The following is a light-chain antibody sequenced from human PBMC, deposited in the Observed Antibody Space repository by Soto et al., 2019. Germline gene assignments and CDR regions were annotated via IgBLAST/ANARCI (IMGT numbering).Light chain of an antibody. CDR3: QQRSNWPPGAT. CDR2: DAS. J-gene: IGKJ5*01. V-gene: IGKV3-11*01. CDR1: QSVSSY. Sequence: EILLTQSPATLSLSPGERATLSCRASQSVSSYLAWYQQKPGQAPRLLIYDASNRATGIPARFSGSGSGTDFTLTISSLEPEDFAVYYCQQRSNWPPGATFGQGTRLEIK.